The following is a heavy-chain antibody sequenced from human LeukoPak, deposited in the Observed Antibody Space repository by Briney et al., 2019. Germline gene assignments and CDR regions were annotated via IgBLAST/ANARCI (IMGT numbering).Heavy chain of an antibody. Sequence: ASVKVSCKASGYTFTSYGISWVRQAPGQGLEWMGWISAYNGNTNHAQKLQGRVTMTTDTSTSTAYMELRSLRSDDTAVYYCARARTSIAAAGTWGNWFDPWGQGTLVTVSS. V-gene: IGHV1-18*01. CDR1: GYTFTSYG. CDR3: ARARTSIAAAGTWGNWFDP. D-gene: IGHD6-13*01. CDR2: ISAYNGNT. J-gene: IGHJ5*02.